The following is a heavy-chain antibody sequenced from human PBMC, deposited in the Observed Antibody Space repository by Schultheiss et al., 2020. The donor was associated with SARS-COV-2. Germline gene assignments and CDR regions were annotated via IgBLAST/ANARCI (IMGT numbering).Heavy chain of an antibody. V-gene: IGHV4-4*07. D-gene: IGHD2-2*01. Sequence: SQTLSLTCSVSGGSISGYFWSWIRQPAGKGLEWIGRIYTSGSTNYNPSLKSRVTLSVDTSKNQFSLKLSSVTAADTAVYYCAREPGSTSYAFDIWGQGTMVTVSS. CDR3: AREPGSTSYAFDI. CDR2: IYTSGST. J-gene: IGHJ3*02. CDR1: GGSISGYF.